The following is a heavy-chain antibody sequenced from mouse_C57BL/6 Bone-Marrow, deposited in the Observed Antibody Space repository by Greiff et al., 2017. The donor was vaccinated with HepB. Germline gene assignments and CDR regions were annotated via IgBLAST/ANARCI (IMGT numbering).Heavy chain of an antibody. D-gene: IGHD1-1*01. Sequence: EVQLQQSGPVLVKPGASVKMSCKASGYTFTDYYMNWVKQSHGKSLEWIGVINPYNGGTSYNQKFKGKATLTVDKSSSTAYMELNSLTSEDSAVYYCARRGTYYGTYFDYWGQGTTLTVSS. CDR3: ARRGTYYGTYFDY. CDR1: GYTFTDYY. V-gene: IGHV1-19*01. CDR2: INPYNGGT. J-gene: IGHJ2*01.